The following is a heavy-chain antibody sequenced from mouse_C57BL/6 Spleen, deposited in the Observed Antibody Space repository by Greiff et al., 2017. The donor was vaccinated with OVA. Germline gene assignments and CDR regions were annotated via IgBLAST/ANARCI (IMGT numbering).Heavy chain of an antibody. J-gene: IGHJ2*01. V-gene: IGHV1-81*01. CDR3: ARRGYYFDY. CDR2: IYPRSGNT. Sequence: QVQLKESGAELVRPGASVKLSCKASGYTFTSYGISWVKQRTGQGLEWIGEIYPRSGNTYYNEKVKGKATLTADKSSSTAYMELRSLTSEDSAVYFCARRGYYFDYWGQGTTLTVSS. CDR1: GYTFTSYG.